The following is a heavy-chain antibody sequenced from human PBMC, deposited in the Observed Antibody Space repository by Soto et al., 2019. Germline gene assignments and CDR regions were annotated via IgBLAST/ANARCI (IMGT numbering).Heavy chain of an antibody. V-gene: IGHV2-5*02. CDR2: IYWDDDK. CDR3: AHRSIRWGWSHP. CDR1: GFSLSTSGVG. D-gene: IGHD3-16*01. Sequence: QITLKESGPTLVKPTQTLTLTCTFSGFSLSTSGVGVGWIRQPPGKALEWLALIYWDDDKRYSPSLKSRLTITKDTTNNHVVLTLTNMLPVDAATYYCAHRSIRWGWSHPWGQGTLVTVSS. J-gene: IGHJ5*02.